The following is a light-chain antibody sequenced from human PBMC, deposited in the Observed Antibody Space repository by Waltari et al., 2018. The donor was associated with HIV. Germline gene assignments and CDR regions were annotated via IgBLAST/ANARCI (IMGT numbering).Light chain of an antibody. CDR3: QQDYSTPPT. CDR2: WAS. Sequence: DIVMTQSPDSLAVSLGERAAIHCKSSQSVLYSSNNKNYLAWYQQKPGQPPKLLIYWASTRESGVPDRFSGSGSGTDFTLTISSLRAEDVALYYCQQDYSTPPTFGQGTKLEIK. J-gene: IGKJ2*01. V-gene: IGKV4-1*01. CDR1: QSVLYSSNNKNY.